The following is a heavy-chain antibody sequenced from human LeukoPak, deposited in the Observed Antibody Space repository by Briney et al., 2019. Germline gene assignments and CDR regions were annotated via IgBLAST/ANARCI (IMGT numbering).Heavy chain of an antibody. CDR1: GFTVSSNY. Sequence: GGSLRLSCAASGFTVSSNYMSWVRQAPGKGLEWVSVIYSGGSTYYADSVKGRFTISRDNSKNTLYLQMNSLRAEDTAVYYCARDIRPKNYGMDVWGQGTTVTVSS. CDR3: ARDIRPKNYGMDV. V-gene: IGHV3-66*01. CDR2: IYSGGST. J-gene: IGHJ6*02.